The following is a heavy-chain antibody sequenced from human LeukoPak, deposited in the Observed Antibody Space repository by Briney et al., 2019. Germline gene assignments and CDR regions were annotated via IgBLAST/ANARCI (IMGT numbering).Heavy chain of an antibody. D-gene: IGHD1-26*01. CDR2: ISNTDGGT. CDR3: AKATGGTNTPFDY. V-gene: IGHV3-23*01. J-gene: IGHJ4*02. Sequence: GGSLRVSCAASGFTFSSYAMSWVRQAPRKGLEWVSRISNTDGGTRYADSVKGRFTISRDNSKNTLYLQMNSLRAEDTAIYYCAKATGGTNTPFDYWGQGTLVIVSS. CDR1: GFTFSSYA.